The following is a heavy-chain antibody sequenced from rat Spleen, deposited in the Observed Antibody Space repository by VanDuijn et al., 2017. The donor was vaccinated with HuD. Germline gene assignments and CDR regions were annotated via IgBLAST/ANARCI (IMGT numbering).Heavy chain of an antibody. CDR2: ISAGGDNT. CDR3: TRMRHYFDY. V-gene: IGHV5-25*01. J-gene: IGHJ2*01. Sequence: EVQLVESGGGLVRPGRSLKLSCAASGFTFSNYYMAWVRQAPTKGLEWVASISAGGDNTYYRDSVKGRFTISRDNAKSTLYLQLDSLRSEDTATYYCTRMRHYFDYWGQGVMVTVSS. CDR1: GFTFSNYY.